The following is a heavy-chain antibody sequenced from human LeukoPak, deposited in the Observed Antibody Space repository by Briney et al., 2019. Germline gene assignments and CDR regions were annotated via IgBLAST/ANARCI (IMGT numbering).Heavy chain of an antibody. CDR1: EFSFGSYS. Sequence: GGSLRLSCAASEFSFGSYSMNWVRQAPGKGLEWLSYISSGSTTMDYADSVKGRFTISRDNAKNSLFLQMNSLRAEDTGIYFCARDRGNSAYGAWFDSWGQGALVTVSS. CDR3: ARDRGNSAYGAWFDS. CDR2: ISSGSTTM. V-gene: IGHV3-48*01. D-gene: IGHD5-12*01. J-gene: IGHJ5*01.